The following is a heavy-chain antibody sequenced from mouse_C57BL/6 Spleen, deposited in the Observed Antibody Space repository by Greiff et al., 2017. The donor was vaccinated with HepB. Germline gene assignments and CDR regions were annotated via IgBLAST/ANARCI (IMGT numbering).Heavy chain of an antibody. D-gene: IGHD2-4*01. CDR2: IYPGDGDT. V-gene: IGHV1-82*01. CDR1: GYAFSSSW. J-gene: IGHJ4*01. CDR3: ARGAYFDYYAMDY. Sequence: VMLVESGPELVKPGASVKISCKASGYAFSSSWMNWVKQRPGKGLEWIGRIYPGDGDTNYNGKFKGKATLTADKSSSTAYMQLSSLTSEDSAVYFCARGAYFDYYAMDYWGQGTSVTVSS.